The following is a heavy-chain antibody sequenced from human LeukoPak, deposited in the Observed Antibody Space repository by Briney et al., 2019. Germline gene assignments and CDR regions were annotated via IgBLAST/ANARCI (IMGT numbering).Heavy chain of an antibody. CDR3: ARAYCSSTSCYRGFDR. CDR1: GYTFTSYY. CDR2: INPNSGGT. V-gene: IGHV1-2*06. D-gene: IGHD2-2*02. Sequence: ASVKVSCKASGYTFTSYYMHWVRQAPGQGLEWMGRINPNSGGTNYAQKFQGRVTMTRDTSISTAYMELSRLRSDDTAVYYCARAYCSSTSCYRGFDRWGQGTLVTVSS. J-gene: IGHJ5*02.